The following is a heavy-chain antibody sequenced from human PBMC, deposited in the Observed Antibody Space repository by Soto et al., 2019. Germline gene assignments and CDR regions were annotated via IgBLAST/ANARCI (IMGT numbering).Heavy chain of an antibody. Sequence: ASVKVSCKASGYTYTSYTMHWVRQAPGQRPEWMGSINGGNGNTKYSQKFQDRVTITRDTSASTAYMDLSSLKSEDTAVFYCARLEPVQWYFDNWGQGTLVTVSS. V-gene: IGHV1-3*01. CDR1: GYTYTSYT. D-gene: IGHD6-19*01. J-gene: IGHJ4*02. CDR3: ARLEPVQWYFDN. CDR2: INGGNGNT.